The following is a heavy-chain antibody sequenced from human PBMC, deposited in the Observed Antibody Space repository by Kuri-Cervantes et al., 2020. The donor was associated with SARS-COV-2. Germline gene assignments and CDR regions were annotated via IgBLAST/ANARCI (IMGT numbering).Heavy chain of an antibody. D-gene: IGHD3-10*01. CDR1: GGSISSSSYY. CDR2: IYYSGST. Sequence: SETLLTCTVSGGSISSSSYYWGWIRQPPGKGLEWIGSIYYSGSTYYNPSLKSRVTISVDTSKNQFSLKLSSVTAADTAVYYCARVLNSGSYPYRGNWFDPWGQGTLVTVYS. CDR3: ARVLNSGSYPYRGNWFDP. V-gene: IGHV4-39*01. J-gene: IGHJ5*02.